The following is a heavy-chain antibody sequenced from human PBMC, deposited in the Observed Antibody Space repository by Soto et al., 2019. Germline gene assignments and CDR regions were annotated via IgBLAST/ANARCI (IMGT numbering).Heavy chain of an antibody. Sequence: EVQLLESGGGSVHPGESLRLSCAASGFTFSDYAMAWVRQAPGKGLEWVSSASGSGSGTYYADYVKGRFTISRDNSKKQLFLHISKLTAGDTALYFFAKGRHGVAAAPVYWGQGNLVTVS. CDR3: AKGRHGVAAAPVY. J-gene: IGHJ4*02. CDR1: GFTFSDYA. D-gene: IGHD4-17*01. CDR2: ASGSGSGT. V-gene: IGHV3-23*01.